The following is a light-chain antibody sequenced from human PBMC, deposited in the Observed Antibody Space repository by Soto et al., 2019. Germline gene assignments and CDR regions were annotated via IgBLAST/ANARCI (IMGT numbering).Light chain of an antibody. CDR3: QQGSNWPPGT. J-gene: IGKJ1*01. CDR2: AAS. CDR1: QSVTKY. V-gene: IGKV3-11*01. Sequence: EIVLTQSPATLSLSPGDRVTLSCRASQSVTKYLAWYQQKPGQAPRLLIYAASNRETGIPARFSGSGSGTDLTLTISSLEPEDFAVYYCQQGSNWPPGTFGQGTKVEIK.